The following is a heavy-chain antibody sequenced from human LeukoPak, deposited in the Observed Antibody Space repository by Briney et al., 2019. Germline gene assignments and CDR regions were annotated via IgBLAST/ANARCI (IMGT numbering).Heavy chain of an antibody. V-gene: IGHV4-59*01. D-gene: IGHD2-15*01. CDR2: IYYSGST. CDR1: GGSISSYY. Sequence: SETLSLTCTVSGGSISSYYWSWIRQPPGKGLEWIGYIYYSGSTNYNPSLKSRVTISVDTSKNQFSLKLSSVTAADTAVYYCARGAEYCSGGSCYPDSNWFDPWGQGTLVIVSS. J-gene: IGHJ5*02. CDR3: ARGAEYCSGGSCYPDSNWFDP.